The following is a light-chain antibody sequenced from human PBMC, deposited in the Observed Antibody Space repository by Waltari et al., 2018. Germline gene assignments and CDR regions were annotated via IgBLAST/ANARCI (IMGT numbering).Light chain of an antibody. Sequence: QSALTQPASVSGSPGQSITIPCTGTSRDVGSYNLVSWYQQHPGNAPKLMIYEGSKRPSGVSNRFSGSKSGNTASLTISGLQAEDEADYYCCSYAGSSTLVVFGGGTKLTVL. J-gene: IGLJ2*01. CDR1: SRDVGSYNL. V-gene: IGLV2-23*01. CDR3: CSYAGSSTLVV. CDR2: EGS.